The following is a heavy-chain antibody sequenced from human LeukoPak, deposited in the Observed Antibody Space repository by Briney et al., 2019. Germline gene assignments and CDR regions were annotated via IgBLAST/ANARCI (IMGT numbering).Heavy chain of an antibody. Sequence: SVKVSCKASGGTFSSYAISWVRQAPGRGLEWMGGIIPILGTANYAQKFQGRVTITADESTSTAYMELSSLRSEDTAVYYCACYYDSSGYRDWGQGTLVTVSS. J-gene: IGHJ4*02. CDR1: GGTFSSYA. CDR3: ACYYDSSGYRD. CDR2: IIPILGTA. V-gene: IGHV1-69*13. D-gene: IGHD3-22*01.